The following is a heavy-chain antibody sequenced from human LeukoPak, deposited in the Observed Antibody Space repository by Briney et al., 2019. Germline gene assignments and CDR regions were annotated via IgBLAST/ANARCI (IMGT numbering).Heavy chain of an antibody. Sequence: GGSLRLSCAVSRFTVSSNYMSWVRQAPGTGLEWVSVIDSGGRTDYAESGKGRLTISRDNSKNTLYLQMNSLRAEDTAVYYCAAGGPFDYWGQGTLVTVSS. CDR3: AAGGPFDY. CDR2: IDSGGRT. J-gene: IGHJ4*02. D-gene: IGHD4-23*01. V-gene: IGHV3-53*01. CDR1: RFTVSSNY.